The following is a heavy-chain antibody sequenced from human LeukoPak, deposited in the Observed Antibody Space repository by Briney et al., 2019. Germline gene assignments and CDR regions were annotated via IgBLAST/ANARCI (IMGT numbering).Heavy chain of an antibody. V-gene: IGHV1-8*03. J-gene: IGHJ5*02. CDR2: MNPNSGNT. Sequence: ASVKVSCKASGGTFSSYAISWVRQAPGQGLEWMGWMNPNSGNTGYAQKFQGRVTITRNTSISTAYMELSSLRSEDTAVYYCARGKGGGKKYNWFDPWGQGTLVTVSS. CDR1: GGTFSSYA. CDR3: ARGKGGGKKYNWFDP. D-gene: IGHD4-23*01.